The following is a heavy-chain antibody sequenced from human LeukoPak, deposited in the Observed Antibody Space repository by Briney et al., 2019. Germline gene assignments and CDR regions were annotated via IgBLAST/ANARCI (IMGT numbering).Heavy chain of an antibody. V-gene: IGHV1-18*01. D-gene: IGHD2-21*01. CDR2: ISAYNGNT. Sequence: GASVKVSCKASGGTFSSYAISWVRQAPGQGLEWMGWISAYNGNTNSAQKLQGRVTMTTDTSTSTAYMELRNLRSDDTAVYYCARIAYCGGDCYTTYFDYWGQGTLVTVSS. J-gene: IGHJ4*02. CDR3: ARIAYCGGDCYTTYFDY. CDR1: GGTFSSYA.